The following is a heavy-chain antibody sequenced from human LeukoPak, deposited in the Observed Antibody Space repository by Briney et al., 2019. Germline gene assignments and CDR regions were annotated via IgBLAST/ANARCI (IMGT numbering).Heavy chain of an antibody. J-gene: IGHJ6*02. D-gene: IGHD1-26*01. CDR3: ARVATDYYYYGMDV. CDR2: IYYSGST. Sequence: RPSETLSLTCTVSDGSISSYYWSWIRQPPGKGLEWIGYIYYSGSTNYNPSLKSRVTISVDTSKNQFSLKLSSVTAADTAVYYCARVATDYYYYGMDVWGQGTTVTVSS. V-gene: IGHV4-59*01. CDR1: DGSISSYY.